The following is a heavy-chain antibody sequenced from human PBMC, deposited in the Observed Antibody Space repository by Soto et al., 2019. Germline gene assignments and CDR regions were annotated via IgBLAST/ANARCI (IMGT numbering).Heavy chain of an antibody. CDR2: INHSGST. V-gene: IGHV4-34*01. Sequence: SETLSLTCAVYGGSFSGYYWSWIRQPPGKGLEWIGEINHSGSTNYNPSLKSRVTISVDTSKNQFSLKLSSVTAADTAVYYCASRKYYYYGMDVWGQGTTVTVSS. CDR1: GGSFSGYY. J-gene: IGHJ6*02. CDR3: ASRKYYYYGMDV.